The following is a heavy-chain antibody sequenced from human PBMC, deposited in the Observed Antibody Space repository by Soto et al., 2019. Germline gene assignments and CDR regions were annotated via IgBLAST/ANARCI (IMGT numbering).Heavy chain of an antibody. V-gene: IGHV3-30-3*01. Sequence: VGSLRLSGAASRFTFNNYAMHWVRQAPGKGLEWVAVISYDGINKYYADPVKGRFTISRDNSKNTVYLQMNSLRGDDTAVYYCARAEKTATAGTAFDIWGQGTMVTVSS. CDR2: ISYDGINK. J-gene: IGHJ3*02. CDR3: ARAEKTATAGTAFDI. D-gene: IGHD6-13*01. CDR1: RFTFNNYA.